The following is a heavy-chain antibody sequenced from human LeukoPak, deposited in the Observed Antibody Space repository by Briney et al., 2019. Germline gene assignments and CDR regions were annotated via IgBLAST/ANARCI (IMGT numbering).Heavy chain of an antibody. CDR2: IRYDGSNK. CDR1: GFTFSSYG. V-gene: IGHV3-30*02. CDR3: AKDIRMITFGGVIF. Sequence: GGSLRLSCAASGFTFSSYGMHWVRQAPGKGLEWVAFIRYDGSNKYYADSAKGRFTISRDNSKNTLYLQMNSLRAEDTAVYYCAKDIRMITFGGVIFWGQGTLVTVSS. J-gene: IGHJ4*02. D-gene: IGHD3-16*02.